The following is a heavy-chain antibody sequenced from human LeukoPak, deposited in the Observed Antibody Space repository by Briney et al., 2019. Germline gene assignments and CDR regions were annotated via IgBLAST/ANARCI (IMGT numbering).Heavy chain of an antibody. V-gene: IGHV3-23*01. J-gene: IGHJ4*02. CDR1: GFTVSSNY. Sequence: GFLRLSCAASGFTVSSNYMSWVRQAPGKGLEWVSAISGSGGSTYYADTVKGRFTISRDNSKNTLYLQMNSLRAEDTAVYYWANHSLWLSTYYFASWGQGTLVTVSS. CDR2: ISGSGGST. D-gene: IGHD3-22*01. CDR3: ANHSLWLSTYYFAS.